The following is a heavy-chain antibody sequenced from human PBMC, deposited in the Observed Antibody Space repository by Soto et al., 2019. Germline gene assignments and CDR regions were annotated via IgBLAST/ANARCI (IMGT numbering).Heavy chain of an antibody. CDR3: AKDRYYYDSSGYGDY. D-gene: IGHD3-22*01. V-gene: IGHV3-30*18. Sequence: PGGSLRLSCAASGFTFSSYGMHWVRQAPGKGLEWVAVISYDGSNKYYADSVKGRFTISRDNSKNTLYLQMNSLRAEDTAVYYCAKDRYYYDSSGYGDYWGQGTLVTVSS. CDR2: ISYDGSNK. J-gene: IGHJ4*02. CDR1: GFTFSSYG.